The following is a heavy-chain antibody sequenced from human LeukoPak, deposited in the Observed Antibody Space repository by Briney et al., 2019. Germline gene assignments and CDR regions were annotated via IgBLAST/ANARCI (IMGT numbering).Heavy chain of an antibody. D-gene: IGHD5-24*01. V-gene: IGHV5-51*01. Sequence: GKSLKTSCQGSGYSFASYWIGWVRQMPGKGLEWMGIIYPGDSETRYSPSFQGQVTLSADKSISTAYLQWSSLKASDTAIYYCARTRGDGYNPVDYWGQGTLVTVSS. CDR3: ARTRGDGYNPVDY. CDR1: GYSFASYW. CDR2: IYPGDSET. J-gene: IGHJ4*02.